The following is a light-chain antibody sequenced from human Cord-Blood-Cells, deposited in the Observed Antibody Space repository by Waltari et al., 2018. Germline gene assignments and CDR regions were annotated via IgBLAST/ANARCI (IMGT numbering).Light chain of an antibody. J-gene: IGLJ2*01. V-gene: IGLV2-11*01. CDR2: DVS. Sequence: QSALTQPRSVSGSPGQSVTISCTGTSSDVGGYNYVSWYQQHPGKAPNLMIYDVSKRPSWVPDRFSGSKSGNTASLTTSGLQAEDQADYYCCSYAGSYTLVFGGGTKLTVL. CDR3: CSYAGSYTLV. CDR1: SSDVGGYNY.